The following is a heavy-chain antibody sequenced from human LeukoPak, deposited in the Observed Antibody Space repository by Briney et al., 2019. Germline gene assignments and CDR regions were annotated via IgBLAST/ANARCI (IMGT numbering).Heavy chain of an antibody. V-gene: IGHV1-2*02. J-gene: IGHJ4*02. CDR2: INPNSGGT. CDR3: ATDALYYYDSSGYRY. Sequence: GASVKVSCKASGYTFTGYYMHWVRQAPGQGLEWMGWINPNSGGTNYAQKFQGRVTMTEDTSTDTAYMELSSLRSEDTAVYYCATDALYYYDSSGYRYWGQGTLVTVSS. D-gene: IGHD3-22*01. CDR1: GYTFTGYY.